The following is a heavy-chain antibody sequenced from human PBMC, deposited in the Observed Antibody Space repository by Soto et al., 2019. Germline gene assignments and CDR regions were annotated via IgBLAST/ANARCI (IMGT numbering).Heavy chain of an antibody. CDR2: MFYSGTT. CDR3: ARDTIVCVVYDVFDL. D-gene: IGHD2-8*02. Sequence: QVQLQESGPGLIKPSQTLSLTCTVSGGSFSSGGYYWSWIRQHPGKGLEGIAYMFYSGTTYYNPFIKSRVTLSMDTCKNQFSLKLRSLTAANTAVYYCARDTIVCVVYDVFDLWGQGTLVTVSS. CDR1: GGSFSSGGYY. J-gene: IGHJ3*01. V-gene: IGHV4-31*03.